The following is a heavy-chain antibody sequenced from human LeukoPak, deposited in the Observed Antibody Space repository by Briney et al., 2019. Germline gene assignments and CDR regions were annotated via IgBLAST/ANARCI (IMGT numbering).Heavy chain of an antibody. CDR2: INHSGST. V-gene: IGHV4-34*01. CDR1: GGSFSGYY. Sequence: SETLSLTCAVYGGSFSGYYWSWIRQPPVKGLEWIGEINHSGSTNYNPSLKSRVTISIDTSKNQFSLKLSSVTAADTAVYYCARSKAPYYYYYMDVWGKGTTVTISS. CDR3: ARSKAPYYYYYMDV. J-gene: IGHJ6*03.